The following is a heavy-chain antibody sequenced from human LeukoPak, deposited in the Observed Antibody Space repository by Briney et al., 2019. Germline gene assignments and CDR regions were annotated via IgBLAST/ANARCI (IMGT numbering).Heavy chain of an antibody. D-gene: IGHD6-13*01. Sequence: GGSLRLSCAASGFTSSSYGMHWVRQAPGKGLEWVAVIWYDGSNKYYADSMKGRFTISRDNSKNTLYLQMNSLRAEDTAVYYCARNTIAAAGTPVSLAFDIWGQGTMVTVSS. CDR3: ARNTIAAAGTPVSLAFDI. CDR2: IWYDGSNK. J-gene: IGHJ3*02. V-gene: IGHV3-33*01. CDR1: GFTSSSYG.